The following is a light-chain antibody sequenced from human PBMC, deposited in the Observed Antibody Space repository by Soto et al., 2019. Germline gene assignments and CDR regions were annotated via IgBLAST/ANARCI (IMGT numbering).Light chain of an antibody. V-gene: IGLV2-23*02. CDR3: SSYAVSTTSLV. J-gene: IGLJ3*02. CDR2: DVI. Sequence: QSALTQPASVSGSPGQSITISCTGTSTDVESYNLVSWYQQHPDKAPKLIIFDVIKRPSGVSYRFSGSKSGNTASLTISGLLAEDEADYYCSSYAVSTTSLVFGGGTKLTVL. CDR1: STDVESYNL.